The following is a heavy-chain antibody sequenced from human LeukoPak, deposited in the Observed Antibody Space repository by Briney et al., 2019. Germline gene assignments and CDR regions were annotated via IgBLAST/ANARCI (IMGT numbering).Heavy chain of an antibody. CDR3: ASLESDSSGWPFDY. Sequence: ASVKVSCKASGYTFTGYYMHWVRQAPGQGLEWMGWINPNSGGTNYAQKFQGRVTITRDTSASTAYMELSSLRSEDTAVYYCASLESDSSGWPFDYWGQGTLVTVSS. CDR1: GYTFTGYY. CDR2: INPNSGGT. D-gene: IGHD6-19*01. V-gene: IGHV1-2*02. J-gene: IGHJ4*02.